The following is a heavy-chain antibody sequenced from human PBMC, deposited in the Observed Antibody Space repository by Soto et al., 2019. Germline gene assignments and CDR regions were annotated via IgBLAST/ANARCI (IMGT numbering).Heavy chain of an antibody. Sequence: ASVTVSCQASGYTFTSHAMHWVRQAPGQRLEWMGWINAGNGNTKYSQKFQGRVTITTDTSASTGYMELSSLRSEDTAVYYCARDGIAAAGTSWFDPWGQGTLVTVSS. D-gene: IGHD6-13*01. CDR1: GYTFTSHA. J-gene: IGHJ5*02. CDR3: ARDGIAAAGTSWFDP. V-gene: IGHV1-3*01. CDR2: INAGNGNT.